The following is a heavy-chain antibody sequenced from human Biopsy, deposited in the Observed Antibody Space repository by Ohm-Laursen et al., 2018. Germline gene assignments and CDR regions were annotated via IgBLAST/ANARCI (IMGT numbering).Heavy chain of an antibody. CDR3: ARLTGDPSH. J-gene: IGHJ4*02. V-gene: IGHV4-59*01. CDR2: IYYTGHT. Sequence: PSQTLSLTCPVSGDSISSYYWNWIRQSPGKGLEWIGFIYYTGHTNYNPSLKSRATISVDTSKNQFSLKVISVTAADTAVYYCARLTGDPSHWGQGTLVTVSS. CDR1: GDSISSYY. D-gene: IGHD7-27*01.